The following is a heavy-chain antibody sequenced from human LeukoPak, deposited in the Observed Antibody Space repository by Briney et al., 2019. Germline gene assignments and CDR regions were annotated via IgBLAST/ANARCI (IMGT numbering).Heavy chain of an antibody. CDR2: INPNSGGT. V-gene: IGHV1-2*02. J-gene: IGHJ4*02. CDR3: ARWVVVVPAATNLFDY. D-gene: IGHD2-2*01. Sequence: VASVKVSCKASRYTFTGYYMHWVRQAAGQGLEWMGWINPNSGGTNYAQKFQGRVTMTRDTSISTAYMELSRLRSDDTAVYYCARWVVVVPAATNLFDYWGQGTLVSVSS. CDR1: RYTFTGYY.